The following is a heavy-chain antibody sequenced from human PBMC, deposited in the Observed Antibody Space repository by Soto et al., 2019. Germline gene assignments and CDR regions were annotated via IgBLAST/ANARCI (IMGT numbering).Heavy chain of an antibody. Sequence: QVQLVESGGGVVQPGRSLRLSCAASGFTFNNYGMHWIRQAPGKGLEWVADISYDGSRKYYGDSVKGRFTISRDNSKNTLYLQMSSLRVEDTAVYYCGRESTAIAEVDFWGQGTLVTVS. J-gene: IGHJ4*02. CDR1: GFTFNNYG. D-gene: IGHD2-21*01. CDR3: GRESTAIAEVDF. CDR2: ISYDGSRK. V-gene: IGHV3-33*01.